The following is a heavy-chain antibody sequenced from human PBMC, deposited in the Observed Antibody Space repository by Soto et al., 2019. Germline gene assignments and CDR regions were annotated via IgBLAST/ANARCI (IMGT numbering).Heavy chain of an antibody. CDR2: ISGSGGST. Sequence: EVQLLESGGGLVQPGGSLRLSCAASGFTFSSYAMSWVRQAPGKGLEWVSAISGSGGSTYYADYVKGRFTISRDNSKNTLYLQMNSLRAEDTAVYYCAKDPYSTAAAGYYFDYWGQGTLVTVSS. J-gene: IGHJ4*02. V-gene: IGHV3-23*01. CDR1: GFTFSSYA. CDR3: AKDPYSTAAAGYYFDY. D-gene: IGHD6-13*01.